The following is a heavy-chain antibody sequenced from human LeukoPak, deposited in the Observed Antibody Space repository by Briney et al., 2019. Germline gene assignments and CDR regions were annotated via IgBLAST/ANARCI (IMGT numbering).Heavy chain of an antibody. J-gene: IGHJ6*03. V-gene: IGHV3-7*01. CDR3: ARSVGVITIAAAGTYYYYYMDV. CDR1: GFTFSSYW. D-gene: IGHD6-13*01. Sequence: GGSLRLSCAASGFTFSSYWMSWVRQAPGKGLGWVANIKQDGSENYYVDSVKGRFTISRDNAKNSLYLQMNSLRAEDTAVYYCARSVGVITIAAAGTYYYYYMDVWGKGTTVTVSS. CDR2: IKQDGSEN.